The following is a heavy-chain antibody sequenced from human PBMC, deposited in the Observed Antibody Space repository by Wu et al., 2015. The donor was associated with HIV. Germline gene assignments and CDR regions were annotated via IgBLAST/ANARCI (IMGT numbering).Heavy chain of an antibody. Sequence: QVQLQQWGAGLLKPSETLSLTCAVYGGSFSGYHWSWIRQPPGKGLEWIGEINHGGITNYNLSLKSRVTISVDTSKNQSSLKLSSVTAADTAVYYCARKVKKFYYDSTGYYAPSPLGVWGQGTTVTVFS. CDR1: GGSFSGYH. V-gene: IGHV4-34*01. J-gene: IGHJ6*02. CDR2: INHGGIT. D-gene: IGHD3-22*01. CDR3: ARKVKKFYYDSTGYYAPSPLGV.